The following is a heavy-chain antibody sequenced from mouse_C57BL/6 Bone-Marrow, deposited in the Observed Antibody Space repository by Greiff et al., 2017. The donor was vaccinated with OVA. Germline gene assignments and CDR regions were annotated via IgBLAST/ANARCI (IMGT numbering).Heavy chain of an antibody. Sequence: EVQRVESGGGLVQPGGSLSLSCAASGFTFTDYYMSWVRQPPGKALEWLGFIRNKANGYTTEYSASVKGRFTISRDNSQSILYLQMNALRADDGATYYCASLTGYWGQGTLVTVSA. V-gene: IGHV7-3*01. CDR3: ASLTGY. CDR2: IRNKANGYTT. D-gene: IGHD4-1*01. J-gene: IGHJ3*02. CDR1: GFTFTDYY.